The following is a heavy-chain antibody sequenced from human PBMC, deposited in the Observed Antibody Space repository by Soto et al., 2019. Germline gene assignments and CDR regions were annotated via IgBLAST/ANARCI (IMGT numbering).Heavy chain of an antibody. D-gene: IGHD6-13*01. J-gene: IGHJ5*02. Sequence: PAETLSLTCNVSGEYVTTYYWSWIRQSPGKGLEWIGYISNSGNTNYNPSLKSLVTISLDTSKNHFSLKMRSVTDADTAVYYCARRGSTWXSWFDPWGQGTXV. CDR2: ISNSGNT. V-gene: IGHV4-59*02. CDR3: ARRGSTWXSWFDP. CDR1: GEYVTTYY.